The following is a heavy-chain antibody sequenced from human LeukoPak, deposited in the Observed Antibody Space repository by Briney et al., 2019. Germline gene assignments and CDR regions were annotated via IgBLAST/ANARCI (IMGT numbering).Heavy chain of an antibody. J-gene: IGHJ5*02. D-gene: IGHD3-10*01. CDR2: IIPTFGTA. Sequence: GASVKVSCKASGGTFSSYAISWVRQAPGQGLEWMGGIIPTFGTANYAPKFQDRVTITADESTSTAYVELSSLRSEDTAVYYCARGRWDYYGSERNWFDPWGQGTLVTVSS. CDR1: GGTFSSYA. CDR3: ARGRWDYYGSERNWFDP. V-gene: IGHV1-69*13.